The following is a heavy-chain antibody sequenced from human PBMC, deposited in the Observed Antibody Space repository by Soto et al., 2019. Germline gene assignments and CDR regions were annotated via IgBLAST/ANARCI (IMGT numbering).Heavy chain of an antibody. CDR1: GDSVSSNSAA. D-gene: IGHD6-19*01. CDR3: AMEGGIASSGWPRVKY. CDR2: TYYRSKWYN. V-gene: IGHV6-1*01. J-gene: IGHJ4*02. Sequence: SQTLSLTCAISGDSVSSNSAAWNWIRQSPSRGLEWLGRTYYRSKWYNDYAVSVKSRITINPDTSKNQFSLQLNSVTPEDTAVYYCAMEGGIASSGWPRVKYWGQGTLVTVSS.